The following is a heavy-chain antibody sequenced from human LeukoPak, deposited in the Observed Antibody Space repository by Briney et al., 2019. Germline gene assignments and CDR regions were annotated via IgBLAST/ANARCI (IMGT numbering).Heavy chain of an antibody. Sequence: GGSLRLSCAASGFSFSSYAMSWVRQAPGKGLEWVSVISGSGDSIYYGDAVKGRFTISRDNSKNTLYLQMNSLRAEDTAVYYCAKFAQPNFDYWGQGTLVTVSS. CDR3: AKFAQPNFDY. J-gene: IGHJ4*02. V-gene: IGHV3-23*01. CDR1: GFSFSSYA. CDR2: ISGSGDSI. D-gene: IGHD2-2*01.